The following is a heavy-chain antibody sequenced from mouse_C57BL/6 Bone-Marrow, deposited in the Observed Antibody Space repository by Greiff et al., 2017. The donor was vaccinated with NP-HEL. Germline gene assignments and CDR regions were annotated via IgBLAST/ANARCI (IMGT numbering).Heavy chain of an antibody. CDR2: INYDGSST. V-gene: IGHV5-16*01. Sequence: EVKLMESEGGLVQPGSSMKLSCTTSGFTFSDYYMAWVRQVPEKGLDWVANINYDGSSTYYLDSLKSRFIISRDNAKNILYLQMSSLKSEDTATYYCAREGGLRRRTYAMDYWGRGTSVTVSA. J-gene: IGHJ4*01. CDR3: AREGGLRRRTYAMDY. D-gene: IGHD2-4*01. CDR1: GFTFSDYY.